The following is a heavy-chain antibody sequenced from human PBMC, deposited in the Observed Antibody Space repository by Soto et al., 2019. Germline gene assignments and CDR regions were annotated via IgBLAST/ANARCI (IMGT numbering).Heavy chain of an antibody. CDR3: AKDLAIVARFMDV. CDR2: ISGSGGST. D-gene: IGHD5-12*01. Sequence: GGSLRLSCAASGFTLTTYAMSWVRQAPGKGLEWVSAISGSGGSTYYADSVKGRFTISRDYSKNTLYLQMNSLRAEDSAVYYCAKDLAIVARFMDVWGQGTTVTVSS. CDR1: GFTLTTYA. V-gene: IGHV3-23*01. J-gene: IGHJ6*02.